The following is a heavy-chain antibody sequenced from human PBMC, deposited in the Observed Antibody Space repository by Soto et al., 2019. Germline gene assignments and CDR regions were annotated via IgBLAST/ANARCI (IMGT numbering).Heavy chain of an antibody. D-gene: IGHD6-19*01. CDR1: GFTFSNYA. J-gene: IGHJ5*01. V-gene: IGHV3-23*01. CDR3: AKNATSGWYDS. CDR2: ITYGDAYT. Sequence: GGSLRLSCVASGFTFSNYAMTWVSQASGKGLGWVSGITYGDAYTYYAESVKGRFSISRDNSKNTMYLQMNSLRGEDTAVYYCAKNATSGWYDSWGQGTLVTVSS.